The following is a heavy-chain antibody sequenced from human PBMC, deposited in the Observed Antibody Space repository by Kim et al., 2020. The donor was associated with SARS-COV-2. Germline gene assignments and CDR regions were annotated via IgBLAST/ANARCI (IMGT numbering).Heavy chain of an antibody. Sequence: GGSLRLSCAASGFTFSSYAMHWVRQAPGKGLEWVAVISYDGSNKYYADSVKGRFTISRDNSKNTLYLQMNSLRAEDTAVYYCARVPGRYFDWFESPYYDSSAPHYYYGMDVWGQGTTVTVSS. D-gene: IGHD3-22*01. J-gene: IGHJ6*02. CDR1: GFTFSSYA. CDR2: ISYDGSNK. V-gene: IGHV3-30*04. CDR3: ARVPGRYFDWFESPYYDSSAPHYYYGMDV.